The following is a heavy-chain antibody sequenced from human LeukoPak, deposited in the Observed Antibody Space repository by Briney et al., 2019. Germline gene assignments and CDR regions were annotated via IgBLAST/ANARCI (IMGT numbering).Heavy chain of an antibody. CDR2: IASSGTTI. CDR3: TREEYSSSWYGSGMDV. V-gene: IGHV3-48*03. CDR1: GFSFSAYE. D-gene: IGHD6-13*01. J-gene: IGHJ6*02. Sequence: GGSLRLSCVASGFSFSAYEMNWVRQAPGKGLEWVSYIASSGTTIYYADSARGRFTISRDNAKDSLYLQLNSLRAKDTAVYYCTREEYSSSWYGSGMDVWGQGTTVTVSS.